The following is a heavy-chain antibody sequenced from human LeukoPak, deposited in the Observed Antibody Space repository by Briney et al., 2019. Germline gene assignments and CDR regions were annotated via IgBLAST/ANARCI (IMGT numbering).Heavy chain of an antibody. V-gene: IGHV3-23*01. D-gene: IGHD6-13*01. Sequence: GGSLRLSCAASGFTFSSYAMSWVRQAPGKGLEWLSAISGSGGSTYYADSVKGRFTISRDNAKNTLYLQMNSLRAEDTAVYYCARAGEAAAGYYYYGMDVWGQGTTVTVSS. CDR2: ISGSGGST. CDR3: ARAGEAAAGYYYYGMDV. J-gene: IGHJ6*02. CDR1: GFTFSSYA.